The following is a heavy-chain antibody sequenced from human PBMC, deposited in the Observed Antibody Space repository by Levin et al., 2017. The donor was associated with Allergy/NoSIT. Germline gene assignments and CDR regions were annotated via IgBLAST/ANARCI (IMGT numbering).Heavy chain of an antibody. Sequence: PSETLSLTCAVYGGSFSGYYWSWIRQPPGKGLEWIGEINHSGSTNYNPSLKSRVTISVDTSKNQFSLKLSSVTAADTAVYYCARETGGSYVTFDYWGQGTLVTVSS. D-gene: IGHD1-26*01. J-gene: IGHJ4*02. CDR3: ARETGGSYVTFDY. V-gene: IGHV4-34*01. CDR2: INHSGST. CDR1: GGSFSGYY.